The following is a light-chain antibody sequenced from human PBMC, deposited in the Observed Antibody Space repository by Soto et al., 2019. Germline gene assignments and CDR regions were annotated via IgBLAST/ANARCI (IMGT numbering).Light chain of an antibody. CDR3: QQYYNWPLT. J-gene: IGKJ4*01. Sequence: EIVMTQSPATLSVSPGEGATLSCWASQSVVTSLAWYQQKPGQAPRLLMYGASARAAAIPARFSASGSGTDFTLTISSLQSEDFAVYYCQQYYNWPLTFGGGTKVEIK. V-gene: IGKV3-15*01. CDR2: GAS. CDR1: QSVVTS.